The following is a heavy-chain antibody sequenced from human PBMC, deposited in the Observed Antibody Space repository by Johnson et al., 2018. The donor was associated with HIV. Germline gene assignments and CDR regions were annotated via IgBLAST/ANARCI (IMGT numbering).Heavy chain of an antibody. D-gene: IGHD5-12*01. CDR3: ARDDARGYSGEDAFDI. CDR2: ISYDGRNR. Sequence: QVQLVESGGGVVQPGRSLRLSCVVSGFTFSSYAMHWVRQAPGKGLEWVALISYDGRNRYYGDSVKGRFTISRDNFENTLYLQMDSLRVEDTAVYYCARDDARGYSGEDAFDIWGQGSMVTVSS. CDR1: GFTFSSYA. V-gene: IGHV3-30*04. J-gene: IGHJ3*02.